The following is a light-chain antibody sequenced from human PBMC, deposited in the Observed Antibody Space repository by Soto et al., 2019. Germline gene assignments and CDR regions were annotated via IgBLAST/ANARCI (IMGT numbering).Light chain of an antibody. CDR2: AAS. Sequence: DIQMTQSPSSLSASVGDRVTITCRASQSISSYLNWYQQKPGKAPKLLIFAASSLQSGVPSRFSGSGSVTDFTLTISSLQPEDFATYYCQQSSSTLITFGQGTRLEIK. CDR1: QSISSY. CDR3: QQSSSTLIT. J-gene: IGKJ5*01. V-gene: IGKV1-39*01.